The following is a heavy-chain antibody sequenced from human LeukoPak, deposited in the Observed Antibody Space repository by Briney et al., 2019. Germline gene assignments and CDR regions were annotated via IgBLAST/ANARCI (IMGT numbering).Heavy chain of an antibody. V-gene: IGHV4-4*07. CDR3: ARAYSSGSYYGMDV. J-gene: IGHJ6*02. D-gene: IGHD6-19*01. CDR2: IYTSGST. Sequence: SETLSLTCTVSGGSISSYYWSWIRQPGGKGLEWIGRIYTSGSTNYNPSLKSRVTMSVDTSKNQFSLKLSSVTAADTAVYYCARAYSSGSYYGMDVWGQGTTVTVSS. CDR1: GGSISSYY.